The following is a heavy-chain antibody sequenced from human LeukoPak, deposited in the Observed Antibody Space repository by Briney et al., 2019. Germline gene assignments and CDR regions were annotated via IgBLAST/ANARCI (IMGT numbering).Heavy chain of an antibody. CDR3: AQGGDSSGRDAFDI. J-gene: IGHJ3*02. CDR1: GFTFSNYE. D-gene: IGHD3-22*01. CDR2: ISDSGSAI. V-gene: IGHV3-48*03. Sequence: GGSLRLSCAASGFTFSNYEMNWVRQAPGKGLEWVSYISDSGSAIYYADSVKGRFTISRDNAQNSLYLQMSSLRVEDTAVYYCAQGGDSSGRDAFDIWGQGTMVTVSS.